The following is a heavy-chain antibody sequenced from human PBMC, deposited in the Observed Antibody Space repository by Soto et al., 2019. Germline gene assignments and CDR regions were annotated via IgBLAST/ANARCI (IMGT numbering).Heavy chain of an antibody. CDR3: ARTDRDFDGVDV. Sequence: EVQLVESGGGLVQPGGSLRLSCEASGFTFRNYDMHWVRQGTGKGLEWVSGISAAGDPDYADSVEGRCTISRENAQNSFFLQMNRLTDGDAAVYYWARTDRDFDGVDVWGQGTTVIVSS. CDR2: ISAAGDP. J-gene: IGHJ6*02. V-gene: IGHV3-13*05. CDR1: GFTFRNYD.